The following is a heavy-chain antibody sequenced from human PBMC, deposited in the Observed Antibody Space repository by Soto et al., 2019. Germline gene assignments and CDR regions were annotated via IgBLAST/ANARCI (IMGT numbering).Heavy chain of an antibody. CDR3: ARGWGYDSNDYYYAY. Sequence: QVQLVQSGAEVRKPGSSVKVSCKASGGTFSRHAISWVRQAPGQGLEWMGGIIPIFGTANHAQKFQGRVTIIADESTSTVYRELSSLRSEDTAMYYCARGWGYDSNDYYYAYWCQGTLVIVSS. CDR2: IIPIFGTA. D-gene: IGHD3-22*01. J-gene: IGHJ4*02. V-gene: IGHV1-69*01. CDR1: GGTFSRHA.